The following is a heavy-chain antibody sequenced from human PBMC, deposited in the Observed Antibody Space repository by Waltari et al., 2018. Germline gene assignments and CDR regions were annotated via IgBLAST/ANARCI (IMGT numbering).Heavy chain of an antibody. CDR3: ARDYYDSSSYYYGMDV. CDR2: IDPCDSDT. D-gene: IGHD3-22*01. J-gene: IGHJ6*02. Sequence: EVQLVRSGAEVKKPGESLKISCKGSGYSFTSYWIGWVRQMPGKGLEWVGLIDPCDSDTRYSPSVQGQVTISADKSISTAYLQWSSLRASDTAMYYCARDYYDSSSYYYGMDVWGQGTTVTVSS. V-gene: IGHV5-51*01. CDR1: GYSFTSYW.